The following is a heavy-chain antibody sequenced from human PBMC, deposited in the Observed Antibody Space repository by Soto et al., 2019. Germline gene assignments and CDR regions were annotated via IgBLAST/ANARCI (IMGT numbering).Heavy chain of an antibody. CDR1: GGSISSSSYY. V-gene: IGHV4-39*01. J-gene: IGHJ4*02. Sequence: SETLSLTCTVSGGSISSSSYYWGWIRQPPGKGLEWIGSIYYSGSTYYNPSLKSRVTISVDTSKNQFSLKLSSVTAADTAVYYCARLRRSRGTYGGHTFDFRGQGTLVTLSS. D-gene: IGHD5-12*01. CDR3: ARLRRSRGTYGGHTFDF. CDR2: IYYSGST.